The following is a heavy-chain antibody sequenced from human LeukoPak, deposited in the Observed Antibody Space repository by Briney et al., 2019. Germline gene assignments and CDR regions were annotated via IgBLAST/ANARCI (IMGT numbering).Heavy chain of an antibody. Sequence: SETLSLTCTVSGGSISSYYWSWIRQPPGKGLEWIGYIYYSGSTNYNPSLKSRVTISVDTSKNQFSLKLSSVTAADTAVYYCARVLHYDILTGYTQTNYYYGKDIWGQGTTVTVSS. D-gene: IGHD3-9*01. CDR3: ARVLHYDILTGYTQTNYYYGKDI. CDR1: GGSISSYY. J-gene: IGHJ6*02. V-gene: IGHV4-59*01. CDR2: IYYSGST.